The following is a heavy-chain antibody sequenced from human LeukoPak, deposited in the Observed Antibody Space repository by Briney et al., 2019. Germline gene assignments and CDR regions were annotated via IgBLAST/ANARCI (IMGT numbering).Heavy chain of an antibody. CDR3: TTFSYGAPSY. V-gene: IGHV3-73*01. CDR2: IDKKDKGYATAT. CDR1: GFTFSGSA. Sequence: GGSLRLSCAASGFTFSGSAIHWVRQSSGKGLEWVGQIDKKDKGYATATAYAASVKGRFTISRDDSINTAYLQMKSLKTEDTAVYCCTTFSYGAPSYWGQGTLVTVSS. J-gene: IGHJ4*02. D-gene: IGHD1-26*01.